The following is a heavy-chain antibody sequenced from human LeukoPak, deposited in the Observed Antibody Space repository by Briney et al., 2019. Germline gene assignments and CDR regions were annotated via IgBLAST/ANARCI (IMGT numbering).Heavy chain of an antibody. V-gene: IGHV4-59*01. J-gene: IGHJ4*02. CDR3: ARASPYDFWSGYQGYYFDY. D-gene: IGHD3-3*01. Sequence: PSETLSLTCTVSGGSISSYYWSWIRQPPGKGLEWIGYIYYSGSTNYNPSLKSRVTISVDTSKNQFSLKLSSVTAADTAVYYCARASPYDFWSGYQGYYFDYWGQGTLVTVSS. CDR1: GGSISSYY. CDR2: IYYSGST.